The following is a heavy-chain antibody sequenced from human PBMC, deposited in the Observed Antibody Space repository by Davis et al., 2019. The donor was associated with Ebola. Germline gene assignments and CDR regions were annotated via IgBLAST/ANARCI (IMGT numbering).Heavy chain of an antibody. D-gene: IGHD2-2*01. Sequence: GESLKISCAASGFTFSSYAMSWVRQAPGKGLEWVSAISGSGGSTYYADSVKGRFTISRDNSKNSLYLQMNSLRAEDTAVYYCARGPSIRAFDIWGQGTMVTVSS. CDR3: ARGPSIRAFDI. CDR2: ISGSGGST. J-gene: IGHJ3*02. V-gene: IGHV3-23*01. CDR1: GFTFSSYA.